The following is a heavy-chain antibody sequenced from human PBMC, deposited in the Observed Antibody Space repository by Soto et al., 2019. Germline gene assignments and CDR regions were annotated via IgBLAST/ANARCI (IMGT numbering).Heavy chain of an antibody. CDR1: GGSISSGGYY. D-gene: IGHD6-13*01. Sequence: QVQLQESRPGLVKRSQTLSLTCTVSGGSISSGGYYWSWIRQHPGKGLEWIGYIYYSGSTYYNPSLKSRVTISVDTSKNQFSLKLSSVTAADTAVYYCARDPIAAAYGAFDIWGQGTMVTVSS. J-gene: IGHJ3*02. V-gene: IGHV4-31*03. CDR3: ARDPIAAAYGAFDI. CDR2: IYYSGST.